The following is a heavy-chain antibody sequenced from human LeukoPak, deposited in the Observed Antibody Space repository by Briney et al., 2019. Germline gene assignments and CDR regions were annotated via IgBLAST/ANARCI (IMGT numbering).Heavy chain of an antibody. J-gene: IGHJ4*02. Sequence: GGSLRLSCAASGFTDGMSWVRQAPGKGLEWVAGIFGSGGSPHYADPVKGRFTISRDNSRNTVYLQINSLRAEDTAVYYCGKTTVGYSSGQKPAWPVDYWGQGTLVTVSS. V-gene: IGHV3-23*01. CDR1: GFTDG. CDR3: GKTTVGYSSGQKPAWPVDY. CDR2: IFGSGGSP. D-gene: IGHD5-18*01.